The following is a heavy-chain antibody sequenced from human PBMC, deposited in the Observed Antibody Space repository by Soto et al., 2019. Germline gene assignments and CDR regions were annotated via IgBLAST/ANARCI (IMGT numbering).Heavy chain of an antibody. Sequence: QVPLVQSGAEVKKPGASVKVSCKASGYTFTSYAMHWVRQAPGQRLEWMGWINAGNGNTKYSQKFQGRVTITRDTSASTAYMELSSLRSEDTAVYYCARKETITGTHYYYYGMDVWGQGTTVTVSS. CDR3: ARKETITGTHYYYYGMDV. CDR2: INAGNGNT. J-gene: IGHJ6*02. V-gene: IGHV1-3*01. D-gene: IGHD1-20*01. CDR1: GYTFTSYA.